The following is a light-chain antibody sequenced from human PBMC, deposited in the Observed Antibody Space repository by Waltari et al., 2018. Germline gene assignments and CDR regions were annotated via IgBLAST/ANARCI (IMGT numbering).Light chain of an antibody. V-gene: IGKV3-20*01. CDR1: QSLSKKY. Sequence: VLTQSPGTLSLSPGERVTLSCRASQSLSKKYLAWYQQKPGQAPRLLIYGASIRAAGIPDRFSGSGSGTDFTLTISRLEPEDCAMYYCQQYGSSVMYTFGQGTKLEIK. CDR2: GAS. CDR3: QQYGSSVMYT. J-gene: IGKJ2*01.